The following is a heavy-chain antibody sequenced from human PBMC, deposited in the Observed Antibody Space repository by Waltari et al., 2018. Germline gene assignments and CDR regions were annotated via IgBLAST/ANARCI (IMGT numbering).Heavy chain of an antibody. V-gene: IGHV3-23*04. CDR1: GFTFSSYA. CDR2: ISGSGGST. J-gene: IGHJ6*02. Sequence: EVQLVESGGGLVQPGGSLRLSCAASGFTFSSYAMSWVRQAPGKGLELVSAISGSGGSTYYADSVKGRFTIARDNSKNTLYLQMNSLRAEDTAVYYCAKDYRSFPRAGMDVWGQGTTVTVSS. CDR3: AKDYRSFPRAGMDV.